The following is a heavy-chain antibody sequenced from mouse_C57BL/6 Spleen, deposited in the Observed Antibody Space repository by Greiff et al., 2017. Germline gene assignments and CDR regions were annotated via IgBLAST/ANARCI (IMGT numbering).Heavy chain of an antibody. Sequence: QVQLKQPGTELMKPGASVKMSCKASGYTFTSYWMHWVKQRPGQGLEWIGNINPSNGGTNYNEKFKCKATLTVDKSSSTAYMQLSSLTSEDSAVYYYASPITTVVKGACYWGQGTTLTVSS. V-gene: IGHV1-53*01. CDR1: GYTFTSYW. CDR2: INPSNGGT. J-gene: IGHJ2*01. D-gene: IGHD1-1*01. CDR3: ASPITTVVKGACY.